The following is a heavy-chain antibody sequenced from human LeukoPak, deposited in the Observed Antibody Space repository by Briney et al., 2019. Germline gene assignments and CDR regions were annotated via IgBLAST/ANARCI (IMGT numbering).Heavy chain of an antibody. J-gene: IGHJ4*02. D-gene: IGHD2-2*01. CDR2: IIPIFGTA. CDR3: ARGYCSSTSCYRYFDY. V-gene: IGHV1-69*05. Sequence: SVKVSCKASGGTFSSYAISWVRQAPGQGLEWMGGIIPIFGTANYAQKFQGRVTMTRDTSISTAYMELSRLRSDDTAVYYCARGYCSSTSCYRYFDYWGQGTLVTVSS. CDR1: GGTFSSYA.